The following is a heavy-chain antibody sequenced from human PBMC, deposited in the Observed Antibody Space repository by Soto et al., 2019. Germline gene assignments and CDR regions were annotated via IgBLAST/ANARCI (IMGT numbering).Heavy chain of an antibody. CDR1: GYSFTSLD. J-gene: IGHJ4*02. CDR2: MQPSTGRT. Sequence: AASVKVSCKASGYSFTSLDTNWVRQTAGQGLEWMGWMQPSTGRTGYAQKFQGRVTMTRDTSINTAYMELTTLTSDDTAFYYCARGVSAGVDYWGQGTLVTVSS. CDR3: ARGVSAGVDY. D-gene: IGHD1-26*01. V-gene: IGHV1-8*01.